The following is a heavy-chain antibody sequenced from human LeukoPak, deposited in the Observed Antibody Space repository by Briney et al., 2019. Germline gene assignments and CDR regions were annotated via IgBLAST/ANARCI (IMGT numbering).Heavy chain of an antibody. V-gene: IGHV3-64*01. CDR3: ARGYSSGWYFFDY. J-gene: IGHJ4*02. Sequence: GGSLRLSCAASGFTFSSYAMHWVRQAPGKGLEYVSAISSNGGSTYYANSVKGRFTISRDNSKNTLYLQMCSLRAEDMAVYYCARGYSSGWYFFDYWGQGTLVTVSS. D-gene: IGHD6-19*01. CDR1: GFTFSSYA. CDR2: ISSNGGST.